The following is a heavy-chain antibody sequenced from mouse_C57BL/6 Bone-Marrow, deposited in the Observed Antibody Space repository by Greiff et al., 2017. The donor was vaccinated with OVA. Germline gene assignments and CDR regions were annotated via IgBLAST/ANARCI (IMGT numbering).Heavy chain of an antibody. V-gene: IGHV1-64*01. CDR1: GYTFTSYW. D-gene: IGHD1-1*01. Sequence: QVQLQQPGAELVKPGASVKLSCKASGYTFTSYWMHWVKQRPGQGLEWIGMIHPNSGSTNYNEKFKSKATLTVDKSSSTAYMQLSSLTSEDSAVYYCARFYYYGSSYVRYFDVWGTGTTVTVSS. CDR2: IHPNSGST. CDR3: ARFYYYGSSYVRYFDV. J-gene: IGHJ1*03.